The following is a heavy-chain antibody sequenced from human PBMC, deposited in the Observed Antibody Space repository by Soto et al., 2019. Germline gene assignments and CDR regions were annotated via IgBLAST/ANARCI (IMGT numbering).Heavy chain of an antibody. CDR2: THYRSKWYK. V-gene: IGHV6-1*01. CDR1: GDSVSSNRAA. D-gene: IGHD1-26*01. Sequence: SQTLSLTCVISGDSVSSNRAAWNWIRLSPSGGLEWLGRTHYRSKWYKEYAVSVKSRIIINPDTSKNQFSLQLNSVTPEDTAIYYCARHQIGISCDGVDIWGQGTMVTVSS. CDR3: ARHQIGISCDGVDI. J-gene: IGHJ3*02.